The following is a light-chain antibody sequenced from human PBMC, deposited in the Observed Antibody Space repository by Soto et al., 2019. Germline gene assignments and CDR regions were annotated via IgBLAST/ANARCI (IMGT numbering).Light chain of an antibody. V-gene: IGKV3-20*01. Sequence: EIVLTQSPGTLSLSPGERATLSCRASQSVSSSYLAWYQPKPGQAPRLLIYGASIRATGIPDRFSGSGSGTDFTLTISRLEPEDFAVYYCQQYGSSPLTFGGGTKVEIK. J-gene: IGKJ4*01. CDR1: QSVSSSY. CDR2: GAS. CDR3: QQYGSSPLT.